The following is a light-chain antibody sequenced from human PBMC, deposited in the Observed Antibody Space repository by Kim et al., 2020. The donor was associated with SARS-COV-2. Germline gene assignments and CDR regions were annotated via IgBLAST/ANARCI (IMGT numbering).Light chain of an antibody. J-gene: IGLJ1*01. CDR2: DDN. Sequence: QSALTQPPSASGSPGQSVTISCTGTSSDVGGYNFVSWHQQHPGKAPKLIIYDDNKRPSGVPNRFSGSKSGTTASLTVSVLQAEDEADYYCSSYAGTNNFYVFGTGTKLTVL. CDR3: SSYAGTNNFYV. CDR1: SSDVGGYNF. V-gene: IGLV2-8*01.